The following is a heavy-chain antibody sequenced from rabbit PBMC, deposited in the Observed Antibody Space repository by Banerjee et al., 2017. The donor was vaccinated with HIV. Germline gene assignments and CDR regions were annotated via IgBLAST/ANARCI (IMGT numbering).Heavy chain of an antibody. J-gene: IGHJ4*01. CDR3: VRGWAGSSLIYFNL. CDR2: IDPVFGST. V-gene: IGHV1S47*01. Sequence: QEQLVESGGGLVQPGGSLKLSCKASGFDFSSYGVSWVRQAPGKGLEWIGYIDPVFGSTYYASWVNGRFTISSHNAQNTLYLQLNSLTAADTATYFCVRGWAGSSLIYFNLWGPGTLVTVS. CDR1: GFDFSSYG. D-gene: IGHD8-1*01.